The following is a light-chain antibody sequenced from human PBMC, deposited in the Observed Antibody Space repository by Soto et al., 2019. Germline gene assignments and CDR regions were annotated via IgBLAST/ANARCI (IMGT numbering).Light chain of an antibody. J-gene: IGKJ4*01. CDR2: DAS. Sequence: ENVLTQSPATLSLSPGERATLSCRASQSVSSNLAWYQQKPGQAPRLLIYDASNRATGIPARFSGSGSGADFTLTISSLQPEDFAVYYCHQRSNWPPTFAGGTKVEIK. CDR3: HQRSNWPPT. V-gene: IGKV3-11*01. CDR1: QSVSSN.